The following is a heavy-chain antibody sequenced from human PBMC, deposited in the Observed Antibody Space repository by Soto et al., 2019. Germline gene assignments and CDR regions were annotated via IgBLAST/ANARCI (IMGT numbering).Heavy chain of an antibody. D-gene: IGHD4-17*01. CDR1: GNTFSTYT. J-gene: IGHJ4*02. V-gene: IGHV1-69*08. CDR2: VIPLFDKT. Sequence: QVPLVQSGPVVKKPGSSVKVSCKASGNTFSTYTINWVRQAPGQGLEWLGRVIPLFDKTDYAQKFQGRVTITADKSTSTAYLELGSLRSEDTAVYYCARGHNDYEDYWAQGTLVTVSS. CDR3: ARGHNDYEDY.